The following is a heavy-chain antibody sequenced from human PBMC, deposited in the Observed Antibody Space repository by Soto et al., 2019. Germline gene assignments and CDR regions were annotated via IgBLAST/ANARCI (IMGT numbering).Heavy chain of an antibody. CDR2: ISSSGSTI. V-gene: IGHV3-11*01. CDR3: ARRYCSGGSCYYFIDY. J-gene: IGHJ4*02. Sequence: GGSLRLSCAASGFTFSDYYMSWIRQAPGKGLEWVSYISSSGSTIYYADSVKGRFTISRDNAKNSLYLQMNSLRAEDTAVYYCARRYCSGGSCYYFIDYWGQGTLVTVSS. D-gene: IGHD2-15*01. CDR1: GFTFSDYY.